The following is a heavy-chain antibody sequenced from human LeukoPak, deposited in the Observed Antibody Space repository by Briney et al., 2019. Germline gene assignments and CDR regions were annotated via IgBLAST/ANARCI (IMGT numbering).Heavy chain of an antibody. V-gene: IGHV3-21*01. CDR3: ARVVPGTGFFY. Sequence: IPGGSLRLSCAASGFTFSSYTMNWVRQAPGRGLEWVSSTSSSSSHIYYADSVKGRFTISRDNAKNSLYLQMNSLRAEDTAVYYCARVVPGTGFFYWGQGTLVTVSS. CDR2: TSSSSSHI. J-gene: IGHJ4*02. D-gene: IGHD2-8*02. CDR1: GFTFSSYT.